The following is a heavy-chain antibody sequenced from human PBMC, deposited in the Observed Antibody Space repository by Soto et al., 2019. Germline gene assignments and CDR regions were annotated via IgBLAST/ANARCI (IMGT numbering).Heavy chain of an antibody. D-gene: IGHD3-3*01. Sequence: ASVKVSCKASGYTFTSYAIHWVRQAPGQRLEWMGWINAGNGNTKYSQKFQGRVTITRDTSASTAYMELSSLRSEDTAVYYCARTIGGVVIIDFDYWGQGTLVTVSS. V-gene: IGHV1-3*01. CDR1: GYTFTSYA. J-gene: IGHJ4*02. CDR3: ARTIGGVVIIDFDY. CDR2: INAGNGNT.